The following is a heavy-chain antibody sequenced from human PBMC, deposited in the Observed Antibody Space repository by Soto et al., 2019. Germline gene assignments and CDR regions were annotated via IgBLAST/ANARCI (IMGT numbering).Heavy chain of an antibody. Sequence: PXECLKISWKGSGYSFTSYWISWVRQMPGKGLEWMGRIDPSDSYTNYSPSFQGHVTISADKSISTAYLQWSSLKASDTAMYYCARRSIAALYYGMDAWGQGTTVTVSS. D-gene: IGHD6-6*01. J-gene: IGHJ6*02. CDR1: GYSFTSYW. CDR2: IDPSDSYT. V-gene: IGHV5-10-1*01. CDR3: ARRSIAALYYGMDA.